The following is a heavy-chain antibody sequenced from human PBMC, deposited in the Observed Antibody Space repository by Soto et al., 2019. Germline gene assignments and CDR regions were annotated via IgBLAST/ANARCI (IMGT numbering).Heavy chain of an antibody. V-gene: IGHV3-48*03. Sequence: PEGSLRLSCAASGFTFSSYEMNWFRQAPVNGLEWVSYISSSGSTIYYADSVKGRFTISRDNAKNSLYLQMNSLRAEDTAVYYCARWEVMVRGALYTGYGMDVWGQGTTVTVSS. CDR3: ARWEVMVRGALYTGYGMDV. D-gene: IGHD3-10*01. CDR2: ISSSGSTI. J-gene: IGHJ6*02. CDR1: GFTFSSYE.